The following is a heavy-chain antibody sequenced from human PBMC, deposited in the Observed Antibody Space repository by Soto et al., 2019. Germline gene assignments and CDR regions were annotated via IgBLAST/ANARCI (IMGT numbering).Heavy chain of an antibody. CDR3: ARDKEVIAVVNYYYGMDV. D-gene: IGHD3-22*01. J-gene: IGHJ6*02. CDR2: IIPTFGTA. Sequence: QVQLVQSGAEVKKPGSSVKVSCKASGGTFSTFATSWVRQAPGQGLEGLGGIIPTFGTANSAQKFQGRVTITADESTSNAYMELSSLRSEDTAVYYCARDKEVIAVVNYYYGMDVWGQGTTVTVSS. V-gene: IGHV1-69*12. CDR1: GGTFSTFA.